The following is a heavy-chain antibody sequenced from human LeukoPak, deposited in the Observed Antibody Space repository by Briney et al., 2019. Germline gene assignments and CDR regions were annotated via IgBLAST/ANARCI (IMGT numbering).Heavy chain of an antibody. Sequence: ASVKVSCKTSGYSFTDYYIHWVRQAPGQGLEWMGWINPNSGGTNYAQKFQGRVTMTRDTSISTAYMELSRLRSDDTAVYYCAREGAAMNNWFDPWGQGTLVTVSS. CDR1: GYSFTDYY. CDR2: INPNSGGT. D-gene: IGHD6-13*01. J-gene: IGHJ5*02. CDR3: AREGAAMNNWFDP. V-gene: IGHV1-2*02.